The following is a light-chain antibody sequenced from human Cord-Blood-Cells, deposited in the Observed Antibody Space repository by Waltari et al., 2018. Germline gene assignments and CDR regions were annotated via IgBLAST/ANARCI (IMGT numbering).Light chain of an antibody. Sequence: DIVMTQSPDSLAVSLAERATITCKSSRSVLYSSNNKNYLAWYQQKPGQPPKLLIYWASTRESGVPDRFSGSGSGTDFTLTISSLQAEDVAVYYCQQYYSTPYTFGQGTKLEIK. CDR1: RSVLYSSNNKNY. J-gene: IGKJ2*01. CDR3: QQYYSTPYT. V-gene: IGKV4-1*01. CDR2: WAS.